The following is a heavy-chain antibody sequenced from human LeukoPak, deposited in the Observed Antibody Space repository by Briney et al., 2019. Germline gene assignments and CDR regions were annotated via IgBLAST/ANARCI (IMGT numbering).Heavy chain of an antibody. Sequence: PSETLSLTRTVSGGPISGYYWNWIRQPPGKGLEWIGYIHYSGSTYYNPSLKSRVTISVDTSKNQFSLKLSSVTAADTAVYYCARTLGNDYYDSSGYYYGHTIDYWGQGTQVTVSS. CDR1: GGPISGYY. CDR3: ARTLGNDYYDSSGYYYGHTIDY. D-gene: IGHD3-22*01. V-gene: IGHV4-59*12. CDR2: IHYSGST. J-gene: IGHJ4*02.